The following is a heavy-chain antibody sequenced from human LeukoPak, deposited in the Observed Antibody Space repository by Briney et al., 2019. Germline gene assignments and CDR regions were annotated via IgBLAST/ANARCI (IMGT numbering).Heavy chain of an antibody. CDR1: GGSVSSGSYY. CDR3: ASAPSSSSWSYESAEYFQH. J-gene: IGHJ1*01. V-gene: IGHV4-61*01. Sequence: PSETLSLTCTVSGGSVSSGSYYWSWIRQPPGMGLEWIGYIYYSGSTNYNPSLKSRVTISVDTSKNQFSLKLSSVPAADTAVYSCASAPSSSSWSYESAEYFQHWGQGTLVTVSS. D-gene: IGHD6-13*01. CDR2: IYYSGST.